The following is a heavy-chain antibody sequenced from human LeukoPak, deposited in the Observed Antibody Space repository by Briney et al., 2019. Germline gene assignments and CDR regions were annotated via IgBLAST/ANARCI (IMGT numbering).Heavy chain of an antibody. CDR1: GFTFSKSW. V-gene: IGHV3-74*01. J-gene: IGHJ4*02. CDR2: INTDGTVT. CDR3: ATKQWLAPPPDS. Sequence: GGPLRLSCAAPGFTFSKSWILWVPQAPGKERKTASRINTDGTVTTYADSVKGRFTVSRDNADNTMFLQMNSVRDEDTAVYYCATKQWLAPPPDSWGQGTPVTVSS. D-gene: IGHD6-19*01.